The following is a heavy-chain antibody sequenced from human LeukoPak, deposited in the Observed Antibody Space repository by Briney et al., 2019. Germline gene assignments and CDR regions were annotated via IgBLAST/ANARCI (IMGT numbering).Heavy chain of an antibody. CDR3: ARRSGGWEGWFDP. V-gene: IGHV4-59*08. D-gene: IGHD6-19*01. J-gene: IGHJ5*02. CDR1: GDSISNYY. Sequence: SETLSLTCTVSGDSISNYYWSWIRQPAGKGLEWIGYIYYSGSTNYNPSLKSRVTISVDTSKNQFSLKLSSVTAADTAVYYCARRSGGWEGWFDPWGQGTLVTVSS. CDR2: IYYSGST.